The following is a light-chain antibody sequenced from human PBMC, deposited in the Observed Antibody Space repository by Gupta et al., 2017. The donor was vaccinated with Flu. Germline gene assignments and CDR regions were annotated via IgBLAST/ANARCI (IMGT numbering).Light chain of an antibody. CDR3: RQSLQDPRT. Sequence: VAPGGPASISCRCSQSLLPSSADNYLDRFLHEPWRCPQLLLYLLSYRASEVPDRFSGSGSGTDFTLKISRVEAEDVGVYYCRQSLQDPRTFGLGTKMEIK. CDR1: QSLLPSSADNY. CDR2: LLS. V-gene: IGKV2-28*01. J-gene: IGKJ2*02.